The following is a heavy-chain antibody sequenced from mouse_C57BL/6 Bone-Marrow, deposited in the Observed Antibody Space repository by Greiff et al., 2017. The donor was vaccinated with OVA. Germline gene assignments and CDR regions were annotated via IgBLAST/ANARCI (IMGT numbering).Heavy chain of an antibody. Sequence: QVQLQQSGAELVRPGASVTLSCKASGYTFTDYEMHWVKQTPVHGLEWIGAIDPETGGTAYNQKFKGKAILTADKSSSTAYMELRSLTSEDSAVYYCTRGDCGSRGYFDYWGQGTTLTVSS. CDR3: TRGDCGSRGYFDY. J-gene: IGHJ2*01. D-gene: IGHD1-1*01. V-gene: IGHV1-15*01. CDR1: GYTFTDYE. CDR2: IDPETGGT.